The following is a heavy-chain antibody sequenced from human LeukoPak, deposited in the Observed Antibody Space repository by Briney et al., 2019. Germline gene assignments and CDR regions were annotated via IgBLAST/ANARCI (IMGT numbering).Heavy chain of an antibody. V-gene: IGHV3-30-3*01. D-gene: IGHD6-6*01. CDR3: ARGFEYSSSYYYYYGMDV. Sequence: GGSLRLSCAASGFTFSSCAMHWVRQASGKGLEWVAVISYDGSNKYYADSVKGRFTISRDNSKNTLYLQMNSLKAEDTAVYYCARGFEYSSSYYYYYGMDVWGQETTVTVSS. CDR2: ISYDGSNK. CDR1: GFTFSSCA. J-gene: IGHJ6*02.